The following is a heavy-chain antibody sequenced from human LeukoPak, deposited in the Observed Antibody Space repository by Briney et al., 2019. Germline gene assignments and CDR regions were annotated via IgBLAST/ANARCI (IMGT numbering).Heavy chain of an antibody. V-gene: IGHV1-3*01. CDR3: ARETGRIVGAPGY. Sequence: GASVKVSCKASGYTFTSYAMHWVRQAPGQRLEWMGWINAGNGNTKYSQKFQGRVTITRDTSASTAYMELSSLRSEDTAVYYCARETGRIVGAPGYWGQGTLVTVSS. CDR2: INAGNGNT. J-gene: IGHJ4*02. CDR1: GYTFTSYA. D-gene: IGHD1-26*01.